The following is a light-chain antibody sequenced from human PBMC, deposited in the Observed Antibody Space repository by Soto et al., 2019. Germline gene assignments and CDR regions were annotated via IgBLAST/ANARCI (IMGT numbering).Light chain of an antibody. J-gene: IGLJ2*01. CDR1: TSNIGSDT. CDR2: RNT. CDR3: ASWDDSLDVVV. V-gene: IGLV1-44*01. Sequence: QSVLSQPPSASGTPGQRVTISCSGSTSNIGSDTVNWYQQLPGTAPKLLIYRNTQRPSGVPDRFSGSKSGASASLAISGLQSEDEADYYCASWDDSLDVVVFGGGTK.